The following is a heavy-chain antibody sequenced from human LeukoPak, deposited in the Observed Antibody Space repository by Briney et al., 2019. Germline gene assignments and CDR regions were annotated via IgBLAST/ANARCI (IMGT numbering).Heavy chain of an antibody. V-gene: IGHV4-30-2*01. D-gene: IGHD3-22*01. CDR2: IYHSGST. CDR3: ARGSHYYDSSGYQPEYFDY. J-gene: IGHJ4*02. CDR1: GGSISSGGYS. Sequence: PSQTLSLTCAVSGGSISSGGYSWSWIRQPPGEGLEWIGYIYHSGSTYYNPSLKSRVTISVDRSKNQFSLKLSSVTAADTAVYYCARGSHYYDSSGYQPEYFDYWGQGTMVTVSS.